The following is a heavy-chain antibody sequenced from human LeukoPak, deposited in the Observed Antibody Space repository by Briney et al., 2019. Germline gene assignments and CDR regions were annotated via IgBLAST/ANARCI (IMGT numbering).Heavy chain of an antibody. CDR1: GFTFSRYS. CDR2: ISSSGSTI. V-gene: IGHV3-48*04. Sequence: GALRLSCAASGFTFSRYSMNWVRQAPGKGLEWVSYISSSGSTIYYADSVKGRFTISRDNAKNSLYLQMNSLRAEDTAVYYCARVISGWFDPWGQGTLVTVSS. CDR3: ARVISGWFDP. J-gene: IGHJ5*02.